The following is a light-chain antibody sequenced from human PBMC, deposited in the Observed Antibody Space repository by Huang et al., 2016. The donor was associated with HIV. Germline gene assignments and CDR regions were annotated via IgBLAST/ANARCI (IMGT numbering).Light chain of an antibody. Sequence: DIQMTQSPSSLSASVGDRVTITCRASQGIANYLAWYQQKPGKVPKLLIYAAATFQSGVPARFSGSGSGTDFTLTISSLQPEDVSTYYCQKYHSAPFTFGPGTKVDIK. CDR1: QGIANY. CDR3: QKYHSAPFT. CDR2: AAA. J-gene: IGKJ3*01. V-gene: IGKV1-27*01.